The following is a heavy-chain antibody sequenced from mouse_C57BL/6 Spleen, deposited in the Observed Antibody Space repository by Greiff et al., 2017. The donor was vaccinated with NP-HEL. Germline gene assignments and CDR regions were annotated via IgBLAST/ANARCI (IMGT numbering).Heavy chain of an antibody. Sequence: VQLKESGGGLVKPGGSLKLSCAASGFTFSDYGMHWVRQAPEKGLEWVAYISSGSSTIYYADTVKGRFTISRDNAKNTLFLQMTSLRSEDTAMYYCARNYFGRGPAWFAYWGQGTLVTVSA. D-gene: IGHD1-1*01. V-gene: IGHV5-17*01. J-gene: IGHJ3*01. CDR3: ARNYFGRGPAWFAY. CDR2: ISSGSSTI. CDR1: GFTFSDYG.